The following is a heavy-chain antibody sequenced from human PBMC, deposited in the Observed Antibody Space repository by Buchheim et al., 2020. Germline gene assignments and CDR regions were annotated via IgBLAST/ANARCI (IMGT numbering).Heavy chain of an antibody. J-gene: IGHJ6*02. D-gene: IGHD3-3*01. CDR3: ARHYYDFWSGTYYYYGMDV. CDR2: IDPSDSYT. CDR1: GYSFTSYW. V-gene: IGHV5-10-1*03. Sequence: EVQLVQSGAEVKKPGESLRISCKGSGYSFTSYWISWVRQMPGKGLEWMGRIDPSDSYTNYSPSFHGHVTISADKSISTAYPQWSSLKASDTAMYYCARHYYDFWSGTYYYYGMDVWGQGTT.